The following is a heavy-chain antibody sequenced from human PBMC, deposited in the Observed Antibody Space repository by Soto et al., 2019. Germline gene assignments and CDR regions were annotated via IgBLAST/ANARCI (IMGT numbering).Heavy chain of an antibody. D-gene: IGHD3-22*01. Sequence: GASVKVSCKASGYTFTNFGISWVRQAPGQGLEWMGWISAYNGNTNYAQKFQGRVTMTTDTSTSTAYMEVNSLRAEDTAVYYCASHPRDSSGYWYYFDYWGQGTLVTVSS. J-gene: IGHJ4*02. CDR3: ASHPRDSSGYWYYFDY. CDR2: ISAYNGNT. V-gene: IGHV1-18*01. CDR1: GYTFTNFG.